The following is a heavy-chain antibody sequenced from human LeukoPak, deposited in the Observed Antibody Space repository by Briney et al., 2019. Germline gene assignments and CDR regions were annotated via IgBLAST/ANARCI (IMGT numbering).Heavy chain of an antibody. CDR2: ITSGSSYI. D-gene: IGHD3-9*01. CDR3: AKTGLADYDILTGYPPQYFDY. Sequence: GGSLRLSCAASGFSFSTYNMNWVRQAPGQRLEWVSSITSGSSYIYYADSVKGRFTISRDNSKNTLYLQMNSLRAEDTAVYYCAKTGLADYDILTGYPPQYFDYWGQGTLVTVSS. CDR1: GFSFSTYN. J-gene: IGHJ4*02. V-gene: IGHV3-21*01.